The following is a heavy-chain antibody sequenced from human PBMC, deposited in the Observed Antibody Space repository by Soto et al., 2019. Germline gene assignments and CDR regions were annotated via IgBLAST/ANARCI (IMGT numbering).Heavy chain of an antibody. V-gene: IGHV4-39*01. J-gene: IGHJ6*03. CDR2: IYYSGST. Sequence: PSXTLSLTCTVSGGSISSSSYYWVWIRQPPWKGPEWIGSIYYSGSTYYNPSLKSRVTISVDTSKNQFSLKLSSVTAADTAVYYCARHEVAASQYYYYMDVWGKGTTVTVSS. CDR1: GGSISSSSYY. CDR3: ARHEVAASQYYYYMDV. D-gene: IGHD2-15*01.